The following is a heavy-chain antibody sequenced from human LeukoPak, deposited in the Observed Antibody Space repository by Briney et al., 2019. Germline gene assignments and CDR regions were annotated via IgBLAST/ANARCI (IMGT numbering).Heavy chain of an antibody. D-gene: IGHD2-8*01. CDR3: AREPLPNGASYMDV. Sequence: ASVKVSCKASGYTFTGYYMHWVRQAPGQGLEWMGWINPNSGGTNYAQKFQGRVTMTRDTSISTAYMELSRLRSDDTAVYYCAREPLPNGASYMDVWGKGTTVTVSS. CDR2: INPNSGGT. V-gene: IGHV1-2*02. J-gene: IGHJ6*03. CDR1: GYTFTGYY.